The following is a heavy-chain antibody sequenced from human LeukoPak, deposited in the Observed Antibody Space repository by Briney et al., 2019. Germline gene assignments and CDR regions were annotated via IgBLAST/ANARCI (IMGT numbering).Heavy chain of an antibody. CDR3: ARGLGDSPPLDIVVVPAGVFEDAFDI. CDR1: GYTFTSYD. D-gene: IGHD2-2*01. V-gene: IGHV1-8*03. CDR2: MNPNSGNT. J-gene: IGHJ3*02. Sequence: EASVKVSCKASGYTFTSYDINWVRQATGQGLEWMGWMNPNSGNTGYAQKFQGRVTITRNTSISTAYMELSSLRSEDTAVYYCARGLGDSPPLDIVVVPAGVFEDAFDIWGQGTMVTVSS.